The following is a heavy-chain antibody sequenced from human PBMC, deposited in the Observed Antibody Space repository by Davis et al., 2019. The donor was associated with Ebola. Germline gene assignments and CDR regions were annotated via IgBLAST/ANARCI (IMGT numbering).Heavy chain of an antibody. CDR3: ARVSVAGNRYYYYNMDV. J-gene: IGHJ6*02. V-gene: IGHV3-21*01. CDR1: GFTFSSYN. CDR2: ISSSSNYI. Sequence: GESLKISCAASGFTFSSYNMNWVRQAPGKGLEWVSSISSSSNYIYYADSVKGRFTISRDNAKNSLYLQMNSLRAEDTAVYYCARVSVAGNRYYYYNMDVWGQGTTVTVSS. D-gene: IGHD2-15*01.